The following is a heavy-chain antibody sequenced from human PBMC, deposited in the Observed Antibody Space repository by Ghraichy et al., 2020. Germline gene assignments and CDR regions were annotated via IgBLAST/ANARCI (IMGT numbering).Heavy chain of an antibody. J-gene: IGHJ4*02. Sequence: GGSLRLSCAASGFTFSSYVMSWVRQAPGKGLEWVSVISGGGGNTYNADSVKGRFTISRDNSKKTLYLQMNSLRAEDTAVYYCAKDRKEVWIAAGFDSWGQGTLVTVSS. CDR3: AKDRKEVWIAAGFDS. V-gene: IGHV3-23*01. D-gene: IGHD6-13*01. CDR2: ISGGGGNT. CDR1: GFTFSSYV.